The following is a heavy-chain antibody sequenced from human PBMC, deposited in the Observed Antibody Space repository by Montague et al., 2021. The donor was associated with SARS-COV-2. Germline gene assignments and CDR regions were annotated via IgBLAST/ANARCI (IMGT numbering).Heavy chain of an antibody. V-gene: IGHV4-31*03. CDR3: ARAGTITMIVVVIDAFDI. CDR2: IYYSGST. Sequence: TLSLTCTVYGGSISSGGYYWSWIRQHTGKGLEWIGYIYYSGSTYHNLSLQSRVTISVDTSKNQFSLKLSSVAAADTAVYYCARAGTITMIVVVIDAFDIWGQGTMVTVSS. J-gene: IGHJ3*02. D-gene: IGHD3-22*01. CDR1: GGSISSGGYY.